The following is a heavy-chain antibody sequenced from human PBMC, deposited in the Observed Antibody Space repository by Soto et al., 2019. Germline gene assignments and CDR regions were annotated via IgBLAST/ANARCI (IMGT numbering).Heavy chain of an antibody. V-gene: IGHV1-69*13. Sequence: GASVKGSCKASGGTFSSYAISWVRQAPGQGLEWMGGIIPIFGTANYAQKFQGRVTITADESTSTAYMELSSLRSEDTAVYYCATSANEVLDYWGQGTLVTVSS. CDR1: GGTFSSYA. D-gene: IGHD1-1*01. CDR2: IIPIFGTA. CDR3: ATSANEVLDY. J-gene: IGHJ4*02.